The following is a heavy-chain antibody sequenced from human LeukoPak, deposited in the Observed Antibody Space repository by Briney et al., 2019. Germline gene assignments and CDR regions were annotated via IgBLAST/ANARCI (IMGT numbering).Heavy chain of an antibody. CDR2: ISYDGSNK. CDR3: AKDHGNSGGFDY. Sequence: GGSLRLSCAASGFTFSSYGMHWARQAPGKGLEWVAVISYDGSNKYYADSVKGRFTISRDNSKNTLYLQMNSLRAEDTAVYYCAKDHGNSGGFDYWGQGTLVTVSS. CDR1: GFTFSSYG. D-gene: IGHD1-26*01. V-gene: IGHV3-30*18. J-gene: IGHJ4*02.